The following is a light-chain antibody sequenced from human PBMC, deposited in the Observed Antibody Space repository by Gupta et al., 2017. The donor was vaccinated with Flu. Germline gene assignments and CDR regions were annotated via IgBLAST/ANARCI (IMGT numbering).Light chain of an antibody. CDR3: CSYAGTSWV. V-gene: IGLV2-23*02. J-gene: IGLJ3*02. CDR2: EVT. Sequence: QSIAISWTGTSSDVGGYNLVSWYQQHPGKAPKLVIFEVTNRPSGVSYRLSGSKSGNTASLTISGLQAEDEADYYCCSYAGTSWVFGGGTKLTVL. CDR1: SSDVGGYNL.